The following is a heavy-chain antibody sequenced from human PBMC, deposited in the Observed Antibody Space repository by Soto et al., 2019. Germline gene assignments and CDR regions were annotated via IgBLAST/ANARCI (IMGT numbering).Heavy chain of an antibody. CDR2: LSHDGSKR. CDR1: GFTFCPYA. V-gene: IGHV3-30*18. Sequence: GWSLRLSCLPSGFTFCPYAMHWVRQAPGKGLEWVVVLSHDGSKRYYADPVKGRFTISRDNPKDTVFLQLNSVRAADTGVYYCAKQLLTHLNVYCFDNWGPGTLVTVPS. CDR3: AKQLLTHLNVYCFDN. J-gene: IGHJ4*02. D-gene: IGHD2-8*01.